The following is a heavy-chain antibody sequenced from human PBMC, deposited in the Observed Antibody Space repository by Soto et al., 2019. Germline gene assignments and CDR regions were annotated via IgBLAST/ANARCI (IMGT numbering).Heavy chain of an antibody. CDR1: GYSFTSYW. Sequence: PGESLKIACKGSGYSFTSYWISWVRQMPGKGLEWMGRIDPSDSYTNYSPSFQVHVTISADKSISTAYLQWSSLKASDTAMYYCARQGSYGPLGSYYYYGMDVWGQGTTVTVSS. CDR3: ARQGSYGPLGSYYYYGMDV. D-gene: IGHD5-18*01. V-gene: IGHV5-10-1*01. CDR2: IDPSDSYT. J-gene: IGHJ6*02.